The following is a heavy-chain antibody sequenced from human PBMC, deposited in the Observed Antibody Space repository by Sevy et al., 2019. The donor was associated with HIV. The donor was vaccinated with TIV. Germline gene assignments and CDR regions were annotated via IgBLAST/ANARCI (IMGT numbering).Heavy chain of an antibody. CDR1: GYTFTSYG. V-gene: IGHV1-18*01. J-gene: IGHJ4*02. D-gene: IGHD1-7*01. CDR2: ISANNGNT. CDR3: ARDVAVELELRSPDY. Sequence: ASVKVSCKASGYTFTSYGISWVRQAPGQGLEWMGWISANNGNTNYAQKLQGRVTMTTDTSTSTAYMELRSLRSDDTAVYYCARDVAVELELRSPDYWGQGTLVTVSS.